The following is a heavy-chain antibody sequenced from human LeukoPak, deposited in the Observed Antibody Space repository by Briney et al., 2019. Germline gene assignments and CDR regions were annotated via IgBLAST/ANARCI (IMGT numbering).Heavy chain of an antibody. CDR3: ARGGWSFGY. Sequence: GGSLRLSCAASGFTFSTYWMSWVRQAPGKGLEWVAYIKQDGREKFYVDSVKGRFTMSRDNAKNPLYLQMNSLRVEDTAVYYCARGGWSFGYWGQGTLVTVSS. CDR1: GFTFSTYW. J-gene: IGHJ4*02. CDR2: IKQDGREK. V-gene: IGHV3-7*01. D-gene: IGHD6-19*01.